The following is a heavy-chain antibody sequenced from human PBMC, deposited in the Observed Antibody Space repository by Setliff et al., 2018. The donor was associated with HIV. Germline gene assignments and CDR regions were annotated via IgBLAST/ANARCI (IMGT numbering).Heavy chain of an antibody. V-gene: IGHV2-5*01. CDR2: IHWNDAN. Sequence: SGPTLVNPTQTLTLTCTFSGFSLTTSGVGVGWIRQPPGKALEWLAGIHWNDANHYSPSLKTRLSITKDTSKNQMVLTMTNMDPVDTATYYCGHRVVWGGLDVWGQGTTVTVSS. J-gene: IGHJ6*02. D-gene: IGHD2-8*02. CDR3: GHRVVWGGLDV. CDR1: GFSLTTSGVG.